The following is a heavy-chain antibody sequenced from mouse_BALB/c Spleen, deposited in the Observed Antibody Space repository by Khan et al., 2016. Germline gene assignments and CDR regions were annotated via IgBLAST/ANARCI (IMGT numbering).Heavy chain of an antibody. CDR1: GYSIASDYA. V-gene: IGHV3-2*02. J-gene: IGHJ2*01. Sequence: EVQLVESGPGLVKPSQSLSLTCTVTGYSIASDYAWNWIRQFPGNKLEWMGYISYSGSTSYNPSLKSRISITRDTSKNQFFLQLNSVTTEDTATYYCARNYFFDYWGQGTTLTVSS. CDR3: ARNYFFDY. CDR2: ISYSGST.